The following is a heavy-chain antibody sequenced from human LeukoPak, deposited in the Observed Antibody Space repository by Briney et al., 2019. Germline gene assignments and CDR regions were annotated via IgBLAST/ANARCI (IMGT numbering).Heavy chain of an antibody. J-gene: IGHJ5*02. Sequence: GASVKVSCKASGYTFTSYGISWVRQAPGQGLEWMGWISAYNGNTNYAQKLQGRVTMTTDTSTSTAYMELRSLRSDDTAVYYCARDRGLVRGHNTNWFDPWGQGTLVTVSS. CDR1: GYTFTSYG. V-gene: IGHV1-18*01. CDR2: ISAYNGNT. D-gene: IGHD3/OR15-3a*01. CDR3: ARDRGLVRGHNTNWFDP.